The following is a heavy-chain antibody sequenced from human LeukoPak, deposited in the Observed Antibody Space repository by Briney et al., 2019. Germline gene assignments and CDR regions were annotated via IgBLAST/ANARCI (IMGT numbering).Heavy chain of an antibody. CDR2: IYWDDDK. CDR3: AHRVVRSSYDSHHVFDI. CDR1: GFSLSTSGVG. V-gene: IGHV2-5*02. D-gene: IGHD3-22*01. Sequence: ESGPTLVKPTQTLTLTCTFSGFSLSTSGVGVAWIRQPPGKALEWLAVIYWDDDKRYSPSLKSRLTITKDTSKNQVVLILTNMDPVDTATYYCAHRVVRSSYDSHHVFDIWGQGTMVTVSS. J-gene: IGHJ3*02.